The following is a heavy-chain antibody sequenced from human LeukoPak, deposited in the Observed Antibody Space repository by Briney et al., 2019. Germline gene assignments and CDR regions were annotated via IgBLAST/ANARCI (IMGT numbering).Heavy chain of an antibody. Sequence: NSGGSLRLSCAASGFTFSSYSMNWVRQAPGKGLEWVSSISSSSSYIYYADSVKGRFTISRDNAKNSLYLQMNSLRAEDTAVYYCARDGGVAAAGVAYWGQGTLVTVSS. D-gene: IGHD6-13*01. J-gene: IGHJ4*02. CDR1: GFTFSSYS. V-gene: IGHV3-21*01. CDR2: ISSSSSYI. CDR3: ARDGGVAAAGVAY.